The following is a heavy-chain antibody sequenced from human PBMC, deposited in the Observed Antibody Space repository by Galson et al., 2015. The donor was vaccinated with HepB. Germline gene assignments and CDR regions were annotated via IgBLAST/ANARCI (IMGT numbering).Heavy chain of an antibody. CDR3: AKAVIAVAGSEYFQH. D-gene: IGHD6-19*01. J-gene: IGHJ1*01. V-gene: IGHV3-23*01. Sequence: SLRLSCAASGFTFSSHAMSWVRQAPGKGLEWVSAISGSGGSTYYADSVKGRFTISRDNSKNTLYLQMNSLRAEDTAVYYCAKAVIAVAGSEYFQHWGQGTLVTVSS. CDR1: GFTFSSHA. CDR2: ISGSGGST.